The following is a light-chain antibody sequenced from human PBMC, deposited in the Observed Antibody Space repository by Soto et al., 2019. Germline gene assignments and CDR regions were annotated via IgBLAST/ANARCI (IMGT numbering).Light chain of an antibody. CDR1: SGHSSYA. Sequence: QSVLTQSPSASASLGASVKLTCTLSSGHSSYAIAWHQQQPEKGPRYLMKLNSDGSHSKGDGIPDRFSGSSSGAERYLIISSLQSEDEADYYCQTWCTGIHVFGTGTKLTVL. V-gene: IGLV4-69*01. CDR3: QTWCTGIHV. CDR2: LNSDGSH. J-gene: IGLJ1*01.